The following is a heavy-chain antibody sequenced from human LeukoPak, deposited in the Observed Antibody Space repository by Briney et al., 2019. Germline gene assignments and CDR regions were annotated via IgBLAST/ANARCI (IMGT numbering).Heavy chain of an antibody. J-gene: IGHJ4*02. CDR3: AAGLYNTYPEDY. CDR1: GHIFTGYY. Sequence: ASVKVSCKASGHIFTGYYIHWVRQAPGKGLEWMGWINHNRGDTYSAQKLRGRVTMTRDTSITTVYVDLSRLRSDDTAMYYCAAGLYNTYPEDYWGQGTLVTVSS. CDR2: INHNRGDT. V-gene: IGHV1-2*02. D-gene: IGHD1-14*01.